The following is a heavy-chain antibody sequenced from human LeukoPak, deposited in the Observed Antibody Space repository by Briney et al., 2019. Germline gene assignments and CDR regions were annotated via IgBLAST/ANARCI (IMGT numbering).Heavy chain of an antibody. CDR1: GFTFSDYY. CDR3: ARDVGATTSATFDL. D-gene: IGHD1-26*01. V-gene: IGHV3-11*01. J-gene: IGHJ3*01. CDR2: ITSSGTST. Sequence: PGGSLRLSCDASGFTFSDYYMTWIRQAPGKGLEWISYITSSGTSTYHPVSVRGRFTISRDNARNSVYLQMKYLRADDTAVYYCARDVGATTSATFDLWGQGTMVTVSS.